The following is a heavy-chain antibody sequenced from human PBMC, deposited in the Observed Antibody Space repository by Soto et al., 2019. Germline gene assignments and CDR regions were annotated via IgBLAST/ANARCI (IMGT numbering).Heavy chain of an antibody. V-gene: IGHV4-59*08. CDR1: GGSISSYY. CDR3: ARHVDAFFQH. J-gene: IGHJ1*01. CDR2: IYYSGST. Sequence: SETLSLTCTVSGGSISSYYWSWIRQPPGKGLEWIGYIYYSGSTNYNPSLKSRVTISVDTSKNQFSLKLSSVTAADTAVYYCARHVDAFFQHWGQGTLVTVSS. D-gene: IGHD2-2*01.